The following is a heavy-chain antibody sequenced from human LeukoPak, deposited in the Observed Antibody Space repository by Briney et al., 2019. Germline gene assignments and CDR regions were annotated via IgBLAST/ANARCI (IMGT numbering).Heavy chain of an antibody. V-gene: IGHV1-24*01. CDR3: ATDRLWFGELYTDY. Sequence: ASVKVPCKVSGYTLSELSMHWVRQAPGKGLEWMGGFDPEDGETIYAQKFQGRVTMTEDTSTDTAYMELSSLRSEDTAVYYCATDRLWFGELYTDYWGQGTLVTVSS. CDR2: FDPEDGET. CDR1: GYTLSELS. D-gene: IGHD3-10*01. J-gene: IGHJ4*02.